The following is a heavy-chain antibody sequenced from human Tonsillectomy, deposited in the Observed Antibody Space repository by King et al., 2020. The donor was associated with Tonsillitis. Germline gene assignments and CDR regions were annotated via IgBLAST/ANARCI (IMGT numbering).Heavy chain of an antibody. Sequence: VQLVESGGGLVQPGGSLRLSCSASGFTFSSYAMHWVRQAPGKGLEYVSAIGSNGGSTYYTDSVKGRFTISRDNSKNTLFLQMSSLRPEDTAVYYCVKGDGSGRNWFDPWGQGTLVTVPS. CDR1: GFTFSSYA. J-gene: IGHJ5*02. D-gene: IGHD6-19*01. CDR2: IGSNGGST. CDR3: VKGDGSGRNWFDP. V-gene: IGHV3-64D*06.